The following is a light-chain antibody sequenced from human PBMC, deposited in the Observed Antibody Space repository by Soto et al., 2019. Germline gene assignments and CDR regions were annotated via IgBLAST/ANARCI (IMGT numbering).Light chain of an antibody. Sequence: DTVLTQSPATLSVSQGERATLSCRASQNIKTNLAWYQHKPGQAPRLLIYGAFTGATGVPARFSGSGSGTEFTLTISSLQSEDFATYYCQQYNSWPRTFGQGTKVDIK. CDR2: GAF. CDR3: QQYNSWPRT. J-gene: IGKJ1*01. V-gene: IGKV3-15*01. CDR1: QNIKTN.